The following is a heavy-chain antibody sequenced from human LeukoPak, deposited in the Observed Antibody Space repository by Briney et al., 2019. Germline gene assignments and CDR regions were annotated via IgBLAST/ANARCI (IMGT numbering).Heavy chain of an antibody. Sequence: GGSLRLSCAASGFTFSDFWMRWVRQAPGKGLVWVSRINSGGTVTNYADSVKGRLTISRDNAKNTLYLQMNSLRAEDTAVYYCARDNTYCSGSRCYDRFDYWGQGTLVTVSS. CDR3: ARDNTYCSGSRCYDRFDY. V-gene: IGHV3-74*01. CDR1: GFTFSDFW. D-gene: IGHD2-15*01. CDR2: INSGGTVT. J-gene: IGHJ4*02.